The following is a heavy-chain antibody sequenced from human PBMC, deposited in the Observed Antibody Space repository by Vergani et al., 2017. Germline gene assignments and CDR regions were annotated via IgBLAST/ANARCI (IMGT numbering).Heavy chain of an antibody. D-gene: IGHD3-22*01. CDR3: AGENYYDSSGLPTAAAFDI. Sequence: QVQLVESGGGLVKPGGSLRLSCAASGFTFSDYYMSWIRQAPGKGLEWVSYISSSSSYTNYADSVKGRFTISRDNAKNSLYLQMNSLRAEDTAVYYCAGENYYDSSGLPTAAAFDIWGQGTMVTVSS. J-gene: IGHJ3*02. CDR2: ISSSSSYT. CDR1: GFTFSDYY. V-gene: IGHV3-11*05.